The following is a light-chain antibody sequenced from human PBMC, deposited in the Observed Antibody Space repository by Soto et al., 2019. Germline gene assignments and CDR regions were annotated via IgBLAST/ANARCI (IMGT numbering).Light chain of an antibody. J-gene: IGKJ1*01. CDR1: QTISSW. CDR3: QHYGGVWT. V-gene: IGKV1-5*03. CDR2: KAS. Sequence: DIQMTQPPSTLSGSVGDRVTITCRASQTISSWLAWYQQKPGKAPKLLIYKASTLKSGVPSRFSGSGSGTEFILTISSLQPDDFATYHCQHYGGVWTFGQGTKVDIK.